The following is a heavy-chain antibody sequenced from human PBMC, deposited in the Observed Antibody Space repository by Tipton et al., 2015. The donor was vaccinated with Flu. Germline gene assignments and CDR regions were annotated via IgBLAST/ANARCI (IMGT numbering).Heavy chain of an antibody. V-gene: IGHV4-39*07. CDR2: IHYSGST. CDR3: ATSGWRDPRGSFDF. CDR1: GGPITSSSTY. Sequence: TLSLTCTVSGGPITSSSTYWGWIRQPPGKGLEWIGSIHYSGSTYYNPSLASRVIISVDTSKNQFSLNLRSVTAADTAVYYCATSGWRDPRGSFDFLSQGTLVTVSS. J-gene: IGHJ4*02. D-gene: IGHD5-24*01.